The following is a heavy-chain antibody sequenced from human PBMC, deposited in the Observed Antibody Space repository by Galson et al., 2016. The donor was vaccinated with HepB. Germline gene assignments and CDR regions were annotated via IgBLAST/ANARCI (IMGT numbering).Heavy chain of an antibody. V-gene: IGHV5-51*01. CDR2: VSPESFET. Sequence: QSGAEVKKPGESLKISCKGSGYTITNNWIGWVRQLPGKGLEWMGIVSPESFETRYNPSFQGPVIFSVDRSISTAHLQWSSLKASDTATYYCARLRDGSWVEEFDFWGQGTLVTVSS. J-gene: IGHJ4*02. CDR1: GYTITNNW. D-gene: IGHD1-26*01. CDR3: ARLRDGSWVEEFDF.